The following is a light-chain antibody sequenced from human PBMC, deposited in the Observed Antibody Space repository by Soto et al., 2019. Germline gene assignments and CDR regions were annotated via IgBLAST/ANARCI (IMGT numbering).Light chain of an antibody. J-gene: IGLJ2*01. CDR1: SSDPGGYNY. CDR2: DVS. CDR3: CSYAGSYTLV. Sequence: QSALTQPRSVSGSPGQSVTISCTGTSSDPGGYNYVSWYQQHPGKAPKLMIYDVSKWPSGVPDRFSGSKSGNTASLTISGLQAEDEADYHCCSYAGSYTLVFGGGTKVTVL. V-gene: IGLV2-11*01.